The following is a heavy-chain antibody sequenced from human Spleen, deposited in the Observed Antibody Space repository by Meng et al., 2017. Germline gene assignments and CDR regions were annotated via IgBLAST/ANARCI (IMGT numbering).Heavy chain of an antibody. Sequence: SETLSLTCAVYGGSFSGYYWSWIRQPPGKGLEWIGEINHSGSTNYNPSLKSRVTISVDTSKNQFSLKLSSVTAADTAVYYCARDLNVLPYYYGMDVWGQGTTVTVSS. CDR2: INHSGST. D-gene: IGHD3-10*01. CDR3: ARDLNVLPYYYGMDV. V-gene: IGHV4-34*01. J-gene: IGHJ6*02. CDR1: GGSFSGYY.